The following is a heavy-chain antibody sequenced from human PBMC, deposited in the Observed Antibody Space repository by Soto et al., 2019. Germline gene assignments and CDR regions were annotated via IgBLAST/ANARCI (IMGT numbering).Heavy chain of an antibody. V-gene: IGHV4-59*01. J-gene: IGHJ5*02. Sequence: QVQLQESGPGLVKPSETLSLTCTVSGGSMSSYYWSWIRQPPGKGLEWIGYIYYSGSTIYNPSLKSRVTISVDTSKNQFSLKLSSVTAADTAVYYCARYGSGSSVWFDPWGQGTLVIVSS. D-gene: IGHD3-10*01. CDR1: GGSMSSYY. CDR2: IYYSGST. CDR3: ARYGSGSSVWFDP.